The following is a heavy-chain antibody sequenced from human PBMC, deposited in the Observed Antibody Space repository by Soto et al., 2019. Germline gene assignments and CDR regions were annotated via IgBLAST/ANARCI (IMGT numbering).Heavy chain of an antibody. V-gene: IGHV3-23*01. J-gene: IGHJ6*02. Sequence: VGSLRLSGAASRFTFRNYGMSWVRQGPGKGLEWVSGISPTGEQRFYVDSVKGRFFISRDNSQNTLSLEMSNLRADDTAVYYCAKRYGSGSYRDFNSYYGMDIWGQGTSVTVSS. CDR2: ISPTGEQR. D-gene: IGHD3-10*01. CDR3: AKRYGSGSYRDFNSYYGMDI. CDR1: RFTFRNYG.